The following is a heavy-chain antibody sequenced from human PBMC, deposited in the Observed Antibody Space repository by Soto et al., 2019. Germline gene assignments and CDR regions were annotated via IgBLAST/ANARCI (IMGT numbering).Heavy chain of an antibody. CDR3: AKDRTIFGVVIPDY. CDR2: ISYDGSNK. Sequence: QVQLVESWGGVVQPGRSLRLSCAASGFTFSSYGMHWVRQAPGKGLEWVAGISYDGSNKYYADSVKGRFTISRDNSKNTLYLQMNSLRAEDTAVYYCAKDRTIFGVVIPDYWGQGTLVTVSS. V-gene: IGHV3-30*18. CDR1: GFTFSSYG. D-gene: IGHD3-3*01. J-gene: IGHJ4*02.